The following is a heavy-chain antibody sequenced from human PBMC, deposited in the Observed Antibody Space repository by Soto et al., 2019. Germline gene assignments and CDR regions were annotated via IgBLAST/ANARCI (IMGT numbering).Heavy chain of an antibody. Sequence: QVQLVQSGAEVKKPGASVKVSCKASGYTFTDYYIHWVRQAPGQGLECMGWINPNSGGTKYAQKSQGRVTMTRDTTISTAYKEMNRLRSNDTDVYYCARSPPSDSRTNRSYPWGQGSLGTVSS. CDR1: GYTFTDYY. CDR3: ARSPPSDSRTNRSYP. J-gene: IGHJ5*02. V-gene: IGHV1-2*02. CDR2: INPNSGGT. D-gene: IGHD4-4*01.